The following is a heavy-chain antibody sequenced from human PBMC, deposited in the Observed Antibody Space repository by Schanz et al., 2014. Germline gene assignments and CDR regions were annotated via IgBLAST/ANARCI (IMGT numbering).Heavy chain of an antibody. CDR1: GDSVNSNY. J-gene: IGHJ4*02. CDR2: FYNPGST. V-gene: IGHV4-59*08. CDR3: ARNKYTSGWYYFDY. Sequence: QVQLQESGPGLVKPSETLSLTCTVSGDSVNSNYWNWIRQSPGRGLEWIGHFYNPGSTNYNPSLKSRATISIDTSTTQFSLKLTSVTAADTAVYFCARNKYTSGWYYFDYWGQGVLVTVSS. D-gene: IGHD6-19*01.